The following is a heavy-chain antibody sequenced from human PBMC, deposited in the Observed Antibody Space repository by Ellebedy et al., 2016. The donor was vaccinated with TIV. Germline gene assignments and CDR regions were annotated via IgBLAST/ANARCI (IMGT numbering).Heavy chain of an antibody. CDR2: ITPSGTTT. J-gene: IGHJ6*02. D-gene: IGHD3-22*01. V-gene: IGHV1-46*01. Sequence: ASVKVSCKTSGYSFTSYFMHWVRQAPGQGLEWMGVITPSGTTTTYAQRFQGRVTMTRDTSTSTAYMELTSLRSDDPAVYYCARDRASMTMILVEFYYYAMDVWGQGTTVIASS. CDR3: ARDRASMTMILVEFYYYAMDV. CDR1: GYSFTSYF.